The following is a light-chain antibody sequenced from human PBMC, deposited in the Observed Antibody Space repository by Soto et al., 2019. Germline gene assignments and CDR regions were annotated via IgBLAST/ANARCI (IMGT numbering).Light chain of an antibody. V-gene: IGKV3-15*01. CDR1: HNIDST. Sequence: EIGMTQSPATLSVSPGGRVTLSCRASHNIDSTLAWYQLKRGQPPRLLIHGASTRATGVAPRFSGSGSGTEYTLTISSLQSEDFVVYFCQQYSNWSAWTFGQGTKVEI. J-gene: IGKJ1*01. CDR3: QQYSNWSAWT. CDR2: GAS.